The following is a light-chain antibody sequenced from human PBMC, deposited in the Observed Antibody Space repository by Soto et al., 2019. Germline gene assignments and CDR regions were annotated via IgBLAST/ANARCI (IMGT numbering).Light chain of an antibody. CDR2: DVS. CDR3: SSYTSSTRPVV. Sequence: QSALTQPASVSGSPGQSITISCTGTSSDVGGYNYVSWYQQHPGIAPKLMIYDVSNRPSGVSNRFSGSKSGNTASLTISGRQAEDEADYYCSSYTSSTRPVVFGGGTKLTVL. V-gene: IGLV2-14*01. CDR1: SSDVGGYNY. J-gene: IGLJ2*01.